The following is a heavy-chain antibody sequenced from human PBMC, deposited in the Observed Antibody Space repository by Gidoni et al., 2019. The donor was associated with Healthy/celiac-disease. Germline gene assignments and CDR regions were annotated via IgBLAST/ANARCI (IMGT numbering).Heavy chain of an antibody. Sequence: QVQLQQWGAGLLKPSETLSLTCAVYGGSSSGYYWSWIRQPPGKGLEWIGEINHSGSTNYNPSLKSRVTISVDTSKNQFSLKLSSVTAADTAVYYCARAAFATVTTRLRYFDLWGRGTLVTVSS. D-gene: IGHD4-17*01. V-gene: IGHV4-34*01. CDR1: GGSSSGYY. CDR3: ARAAFATVTTRLRYFDL. CDR2: INHSGST. J-gene: IGHJ2*01.